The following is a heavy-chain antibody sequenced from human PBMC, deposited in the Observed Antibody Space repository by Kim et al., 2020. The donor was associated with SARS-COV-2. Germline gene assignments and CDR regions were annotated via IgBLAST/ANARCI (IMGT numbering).Heavy chain of an antibody. J-gene: IGHJ6*01. Sequence: GGSLRLSCAASGFSVTNKHMSWARQAPGKGLEWVSVIFSGGSTYYADSMKGRFTISRHNSENTLYLQMNSLRAEDTAVYYCSSFIGDVSPAKDVWGQGTTVTVSS. V-gene: IGHV3-53*04. CDR1: GFSVTNKH. CDR2: IFSGGST. CDR3: SSFIGDVSPAKDV.